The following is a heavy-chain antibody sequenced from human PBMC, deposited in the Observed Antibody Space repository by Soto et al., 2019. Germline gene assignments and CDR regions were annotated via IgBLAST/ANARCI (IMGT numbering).Heavy chain of an antibody. J-gene: IGHJ4*02. V-gene: IGHV3-7*05. D-gene: IGHD3-3*01. CDR3: ASTRGY. Sequence: EVQVVESGGGLVQPGGSLRLSCAVSGFTFSGYWMKWGRQAPGKGLEWVATIQEDGSKTYYLDSVKGRFTISRDSAKNSVYLQMNSLRVDDTAVYYCASTRGYWGQGTLVTVSS. CDR1: GFTFSGYW. CDR2: IQEDGSKT.